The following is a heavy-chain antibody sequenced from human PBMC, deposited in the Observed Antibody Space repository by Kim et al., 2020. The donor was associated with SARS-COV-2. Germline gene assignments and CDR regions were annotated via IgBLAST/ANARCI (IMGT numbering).Heavy chain of an antibody. J-gene: IGHJ4*02. D-gene: IGHD3-22*01. CDR3: ARDQEDYYDSSGYYFDY. CDR1: GFTFSSYA. V-gene: IGHV3-30-3*01. Sequence: GGSLRLSCAASGFTFSSYAMHWVRQAPGKGLEWVAVISYDGSNKYYADSVKGRFTISRDNSKNTLYLQMNSLRAEDTAVYYCARDQEDYYDSSGYYFDYWGQGTLVTVSS. CDR2: ISYDGSNK.